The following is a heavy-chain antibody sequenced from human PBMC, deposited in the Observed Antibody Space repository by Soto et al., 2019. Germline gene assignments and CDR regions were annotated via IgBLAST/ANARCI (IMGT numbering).Heavy chain of an antibody. CDR1: GGSITSYY. V-gene: IGHV4-59*01. J-gene: IGHJ3*02. D-gene: IGHD4-17*01. CDR3: AREATVYDI. CDR2: IYYSGTT. Sequence: QVQLQESGPGLVKPSETLSLTCTVSGGSITSYYWSWIRQPPAKGLEWIGYIYYSGTTNYNPSLKSRLTISVDTSKTQFSLKLTSVTAADTAVYYCAREATVYDIWGQGTLVTVSS.